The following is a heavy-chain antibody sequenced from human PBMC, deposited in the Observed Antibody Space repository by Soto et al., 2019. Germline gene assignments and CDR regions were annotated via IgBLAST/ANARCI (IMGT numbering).Heavy chain of an antibody. D-gene: IGHD6-19*01. Sequence: QEQLVQSGGEVKKPGASVKVSCKASGYSFTNYGITWVRQAPGQGVEWMGWISAYNGDTNYAQKIQGRVTMTTDASTSTAYLELRSLRSDDTAVYYCARDRGVAPPVAGNTHYYYYMDVWGKGTTVTVSS. CDR1: GYSFTNYG. CDR3: ARDRGVAPPVAGNTHYYYYMDV. J-gene: IGHJ6*03. V-gene: IGHV1-18*01. CDR2: ISAYNGDT.